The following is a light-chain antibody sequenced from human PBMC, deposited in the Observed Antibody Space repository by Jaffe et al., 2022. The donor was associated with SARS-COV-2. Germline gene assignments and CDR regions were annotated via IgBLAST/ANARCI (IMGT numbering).Light chain of an antibody. Sequence: DIQMTQSPSSLSAAVGDRVTITCRASQNISSYLNWYQQKPGKAPQLLIHAASSLQSGVPSRFSGSGSGTQFTLTISSLQPEDFATFYCQQSDSMPVTFGQGTKVEMK. J-gene: IGKJ1*01. CDR1: QNISSY. V-gene: IGKV1-39*01. CDR3: QQSDSMPVT. CDR2: AAS.